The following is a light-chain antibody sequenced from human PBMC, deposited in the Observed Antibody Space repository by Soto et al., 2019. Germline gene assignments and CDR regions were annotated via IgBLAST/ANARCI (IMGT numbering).Light chain of an antibody. CDR2: DVN. Sequence: QSALTQTASVSGSPGQSITISCTGTSSDVGGYNYVSWYQQHPGKAPKLMIYDVNNRPSGVSNRFSGSKSVNTASLTISGLQAEDEADYYCSSYTVSSTYVVFGGGTKLTVL. V-gene: IGLV2-14*01. CDR1: SSDVGGYNY. CDR3: SSYTVSSTYVV. J-gene: IGLJ2*01.